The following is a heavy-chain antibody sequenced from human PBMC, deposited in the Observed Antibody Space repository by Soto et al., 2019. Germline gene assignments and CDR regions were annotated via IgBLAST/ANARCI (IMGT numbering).Heavy chain of an antibody. Sequence: SETLSLTCTVSGGSISSGCYYWSWIRQHPGKGLEWIGYIYYSGSTYYNPSLKSRVTISVDTSKNQFSMKLSSVTAADTAVYYCAREGGATYYYYYGMDVLGQGTTLTVCS. CDR2: IYYSGST. CDR1: GGSISSGCYY. J-gene: IGHJ6*02. CDR3: AREGGATYYYYYGMDV. D-gene: IGHD1-26*01. V-gene: IGHV4-31*03.